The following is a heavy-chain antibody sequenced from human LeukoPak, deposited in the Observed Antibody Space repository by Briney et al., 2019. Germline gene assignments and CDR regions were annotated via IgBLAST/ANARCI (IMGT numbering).Heavy chain of an antibody. D-gene: IGHD3-22*01. Sequence: ASVKVSCKASGYSFTSYGFSWVRQAPGQGLEWMGCISTYDGNTNYAQKVQGRVTMTTDSSTSTAYMELRTLRSDDTAVYYCAKMGASSGYSPIDYWGQGTLVTVSS. CDR3: AKMGASSGYSPIDY. CDR1: GYSFTSYG. J-gene: IGHJ4*02. V-gene: IGHV1-18*01. CDR2: ISTYDGNT.